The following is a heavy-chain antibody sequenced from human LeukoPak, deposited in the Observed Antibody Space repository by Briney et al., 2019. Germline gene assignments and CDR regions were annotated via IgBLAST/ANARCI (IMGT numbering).Heavy chain of an antibody. CDR1: GFTFSSYG. V-gene: IGHV3-30*18. CDR2: ISYDGSNK. Sequence: GGSLRLSCAASGFTFSSYGMHWVRQAPGKGLEWVAVISYDGSNKYYADSVKGRFTISRDNSKNTLYLQMNSLRAEDTAVYYCAKGARFIAVAGIDYWGQGTLVTVSS. D-gene: IGHD6-19*01. CDR3: AKGARFIAVAGIDY. J-gene: IGHJ4*02.